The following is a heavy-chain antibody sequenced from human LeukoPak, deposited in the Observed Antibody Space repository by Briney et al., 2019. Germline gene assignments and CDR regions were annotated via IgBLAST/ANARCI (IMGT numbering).Heavy chain of an antibody. CDR3: AAMTTVTTSWFDP. V-gene: IGHV4-59*12. Sequence: SETLSLTCTVSGGSISSYYWSWIRQPPGKGLEWIGYIYYSGSTNYNPSLKSRVTISVDTSKNQFSLKLSSVTAADTAVYYCAAMTTVTTSWFDPWGQGTLVTVSS. D-gene: IGHD4-17*01. J-gene: IGHJ5*02. CDR2: IYYSGST. CDR1: GGSISSYY.